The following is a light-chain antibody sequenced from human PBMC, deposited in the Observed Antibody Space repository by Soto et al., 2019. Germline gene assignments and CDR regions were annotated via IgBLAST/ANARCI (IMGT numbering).Light chain of an antibody. V-gene: IGKV1-5*03. J-gene: IGKJ1*01. Sequence: DIKMTQSPATLSGSVGDRVTIPCRASQTISSWLAWYQQKPGKAPKLLIYKASTLKSGVPSRFSGSGSGPEINLTIIISLVVDVVPSGTIQYPFCCVRFAQGTKV. CDR2: KAS. CDR1: QTISSW. CDR3: IQYPFCCVR.